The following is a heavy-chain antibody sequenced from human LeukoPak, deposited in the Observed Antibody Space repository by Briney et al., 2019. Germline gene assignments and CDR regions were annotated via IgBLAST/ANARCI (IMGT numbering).Heavy chain of an antibody. CDR3: ARSRQRDPYFFDS. CDR1: GASVDTISYY. J-gene: IGHJ4*02. CDR2: IYYSGST. V-gene: IGHV4-39*01. Sequence: SATLSLTCTVSGASVDTISYYWGWIRQSPGKGLEWIGSIYYSGSTYYKSSLKSRVTISVDTSKNQFSLSLSSVTAADTAVYFCARSRQRDPYFFDSWGQGTLVTVSS. D-gene: IGHD1-1*01.